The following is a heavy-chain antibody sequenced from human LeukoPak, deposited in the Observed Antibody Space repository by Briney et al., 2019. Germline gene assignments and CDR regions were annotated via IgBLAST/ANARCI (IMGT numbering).Heavy chain of an antibody. Sequence: GGSLRLSCAASGFTFDDYGMSWVRQAPGKGLERVTFIRSDGSNKFYTDSVKGRFTISRDNSKNTLYLQMNSLRAEDTAVYYCAKDDSSSWATFDYWGQGTLVTVSS. D-gene: IGHD6-13*01. CDR2: IRSDGSNK. CDR1: GFTFDDYG. V-gene: IGHV3-30*02. J-gene: IGHJ4*02. CDR3: AKDDSSSWATFDY.